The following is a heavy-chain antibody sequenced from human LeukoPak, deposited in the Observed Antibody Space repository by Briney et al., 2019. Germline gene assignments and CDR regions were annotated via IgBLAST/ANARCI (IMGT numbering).Heavy chain of an antibody. J-gene: IGHJ3*01. CDR2: IYWDNDN. D-gene: IGHD3-10*01. Sequence: SVPTLVKPTETLTLTCSFSGFSLTPTGVGVGWIRQPPGKALEWLALIYWDNDNRFSPSPKSRLTVTKDTAKNHVVLTLTNMDPLDTRTSYCAHSLTMLRAIPKGAFDVWGQGTMVTVSS. CDR1: GFSLTPTGVG. CDR3: AHSLTMLRAIPKGAFDV. V-gene: IGHV2-5*02.